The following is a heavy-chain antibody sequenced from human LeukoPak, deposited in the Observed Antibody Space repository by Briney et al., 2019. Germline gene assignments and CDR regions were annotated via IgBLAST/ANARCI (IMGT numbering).Heavy chain of an antibody. CDR3: AKETYYYDTSDYG. J-gene: IGHJ4*02. D-gene: IGHD3-22*01. Sequence: GGSLRLSCAASGFTFINAWMSWVRQAPGKGLEWVSSISGSGDSKYYADPVKGRFTISRDNSRNTLYVQMNSLRAEDTAVYYCAKETYYYDTSDYGWGQGTLVTVSS. CDR2: ISGSGDSK. CDR1: GFTFINAW. V-gene: IGHV3-23*01.